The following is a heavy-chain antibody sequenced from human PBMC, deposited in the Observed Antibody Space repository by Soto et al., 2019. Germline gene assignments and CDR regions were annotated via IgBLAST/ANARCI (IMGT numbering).Heavy chain of an antibody. D-gene: IGHD6-19*01. CDR1: GYTLTELS. J-gene: IGHJ3*02. CDR3: AHTGIAVSGDAFDI. Sequence: ASVKVSCKVSGYTLTELSMHWVRQAPGKGLEWMGGFDPEDGETIYAQKFQGRVTMTEDTSTDTAYMGLSSLRSEDTAVYYCAHTGIAVSGDAFDIWGQGTMLAV. V-gene: IGHV1-24*01. CDR2: FDPEDGET.